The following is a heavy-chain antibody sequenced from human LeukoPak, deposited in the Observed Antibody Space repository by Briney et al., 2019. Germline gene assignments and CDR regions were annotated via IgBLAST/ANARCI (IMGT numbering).Heavy chain of an antibody. CDR2: ISSSSSYI. V-gene: IGHV3-21*01. CDR1: GFTFSSYS. CDR3: ATEHYDILTGHERSFDY. Sequence: GGSLRLSCAASGFTFSSYSMNWVRQAPGKGLEWVSSISSSSSYIYYADSVKGRFTISRDNAKNSLYLQMNSLRAEDTAVYYCATEHYDILTGHERSFDYWGQGTLVTVSS. J-gene: IGHJ4*02. D-gene: IGHD3-9*01.